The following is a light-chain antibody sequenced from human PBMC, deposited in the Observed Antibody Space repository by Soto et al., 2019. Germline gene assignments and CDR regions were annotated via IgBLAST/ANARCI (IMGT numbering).Light chain of an antibody. CDR1: QSVSSN. CDR2: GAS. CDR3: QQYNNWPYT. Sequence: EIVITQSPATLSVSPGERATLSCRPSQSVSSNLAWYQQKPGQAPRLLIYGASTRATGIPARFSGSGSGTEFTLTISSLQSEDFAVYYCQQYNNWPYTFGQGTKLEIK. V-gene: IGKV3-15*01. J-gene: IGKJ2*01.